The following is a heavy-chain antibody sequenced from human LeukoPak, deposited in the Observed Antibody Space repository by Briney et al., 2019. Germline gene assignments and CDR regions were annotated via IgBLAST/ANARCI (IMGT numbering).Heavy chain of an antibody. J-gene: IGHJ4*02. Sequence: GESLKISCRGSGYSFTTYWIGWVRQMPGKGLEWMGIIYPGDSDTRYSPSFQGQVTISADKSISTAYLQWSSLKASDTAIYYCARSAVAILNPSSDYWGQGTLVTVSS. CDR2: IYPGDSDT. D-gene: IGHD5-12*01. CDR3: ARSAVAILNPSSDY. V-gene: IGHV5-51*01. CDR1: GYSFTTYW.